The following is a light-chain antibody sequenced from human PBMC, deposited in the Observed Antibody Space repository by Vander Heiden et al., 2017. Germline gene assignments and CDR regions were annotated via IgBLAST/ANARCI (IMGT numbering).Light chain of an antibody. CDR1: QSVSSTY. CDR3: QHYGRTYRVT. J-gene: IGKJ3*01. V-gene: IGKV3-20*01. CDR2: DAS. Sequence: IVLTPSPTPPSFSPGERASVSCRARQSVSSTYLAWYYQKPREAPTLLMIDASSRVTGSPARLSGSGCGTTVTLTISRREPADFSVYYCQHYGRTYRVTFGRGTKVDIK.